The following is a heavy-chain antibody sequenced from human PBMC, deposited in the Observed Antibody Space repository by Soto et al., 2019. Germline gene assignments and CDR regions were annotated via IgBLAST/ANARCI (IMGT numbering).Heavy chain of an antibody. CDR3: ASPAASTTVVTPFDY. CDR1: GGSISSSSYY. D-gene: IGHD4-17*01. Sequence: PSETLSLTCTVSGGSISSSSYYWGWIRQPPGKGLEWIGSIYYSGSTYYNPSLKSRVTISVDTSKNQFSLKLSSVTAADTAVYYCASPAASTTVVTPFDYWGQGTLVTVSS. V-gene: IGHV4-39*01. CDR2: IYYSGST. J-gene: IGHJ4*02.